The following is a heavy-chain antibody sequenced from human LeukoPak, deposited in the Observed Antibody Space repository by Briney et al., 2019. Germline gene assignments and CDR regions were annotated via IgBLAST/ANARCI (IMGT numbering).Heavy chain of an antibody. Sequence: GGSLRLSCAASGFTFTNYWIHWVRQAPGKGLMWVSRIKSDGITTNYADSVKGRFTISRVNAKNTVYLQMNSLRAEDTAVYFCARGMFHGYCTDYWGQGTWVPVSS. J-gene: IGHJ4*02. CDR2: IKSDGITT. D-gene: IGHD3-3*01. CDR1: GFTFTNYW. V-gene: IGHV3-74*01. CDR3: ARGMFHGYCTDY.